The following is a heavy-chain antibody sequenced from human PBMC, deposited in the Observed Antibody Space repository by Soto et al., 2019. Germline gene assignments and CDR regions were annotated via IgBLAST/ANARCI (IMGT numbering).Heavy chain of an antibody. CDR1: GFTFSSYS. CDR2: ISSSSSYI. Sequence: GGSLRLSCAASGFTFSSYSMNWVRQAPGKGLEWVSSISSSSSYIYYADSVKGRFTISRDNAKNSLYLQMNSLRAEDTAVYYCARDGNVDTAMVIGWFDPWGQGTLVTVYS. V-gene: IGHV3-21*01. J-gene: IGHJ5*02. CDR3: ARDGNVDTAMVIGWFDP. D-gene: IGHD5-18*01.